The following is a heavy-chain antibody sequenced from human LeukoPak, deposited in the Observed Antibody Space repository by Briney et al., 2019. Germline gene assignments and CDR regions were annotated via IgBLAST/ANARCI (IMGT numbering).Heavy chain of an antibody. CDR3: ARDRGGRYMYLQH. CDR1: GFTFSSYS. CDR2: INSNGGSA. J-gene: IGHJ1*01. D-gene: IGHD1-26*01. V-gene: IGHV3-20*04. Sequence: GGSLRLSCAASGFTFSSYSMNWVRQAPGKGLEWVSGINSNGGSAGYADSVKGRFSISRDNAKNSLFLQMNSLRAEDTALYYCARDRGGRYMYLQHWGQGTLVTVSS.